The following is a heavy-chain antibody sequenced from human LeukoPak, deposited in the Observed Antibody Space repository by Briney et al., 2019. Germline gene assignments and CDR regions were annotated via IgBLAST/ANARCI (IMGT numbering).Heavy chain of an antibody. J-gene: IGHJ4*02. CDR1: GFTFSNYG. D-gene: IGHD6-13*01. CDR2: ISYHGSNQ. CDR3: TKDGSNWQPSAVYLPGDY. V-gene: IGHV3-30*18. Sequence: GGSLRLSCAASGFTFSNYGMHWVRQTPGKGLEWVAVISYHGSNQYYIDSVKGRFTISRDNSKNTLYLQMNSLRAEDTAVYYCTKDGSNWQPSAVYLPGDYWGQGTLVSVSS.